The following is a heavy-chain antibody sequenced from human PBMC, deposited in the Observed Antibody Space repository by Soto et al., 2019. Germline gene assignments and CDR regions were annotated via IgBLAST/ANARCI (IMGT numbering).Heavy chain of an antibody. CDR2: IRSKVYGATT. J-gene: IGHJ3*02. CDR3: TSYGDYEIAFDI. V-gene: IGHV3-49*03. CDR1: GLTFGDHA. D-gene: IGHD4-17*01. Sequence: GGPQRLSCTASGLTFGDHAMSWISQATGKGLEWVGFIRSKVYGATTDYAASVKGRFNISRDDSKRIAYLQMDSLKTEDTAVYYCTSYGDYEIAFDIWGQGTMVTVSS.